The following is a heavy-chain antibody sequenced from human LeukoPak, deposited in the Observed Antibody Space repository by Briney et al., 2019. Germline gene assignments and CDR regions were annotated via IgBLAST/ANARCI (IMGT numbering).Heavy chain of an antibody. CDR3: ASVNYFSGDL. Sequence: KPSETLSLTCAVSGASISSNNWWWSWVRQPPGKGLEWIGEIYHSGSTNYNPSLKSRVTISVDTSKNQFSLKLSSVTAADTAVYYCASVNYFSGDLWGQGTLVTVSS. V-gene: IGHV4-4*02. CDR2: IYHSGST. J-gene: IGHJ5*02. D-gene: IGHD2/OR15-2a*01. CDR1: GASISSNNW.